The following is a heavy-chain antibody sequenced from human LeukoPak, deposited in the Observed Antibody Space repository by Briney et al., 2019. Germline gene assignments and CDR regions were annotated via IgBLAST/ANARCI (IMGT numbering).Heavy chain of an antibody. Sequence: SSETLSLTCTVSGGSISSSSYYWSWIRQPPGKGLEWIGEINHSGSTNYNPSLKSRVTISVDTSKNQFSLKLSSVTAADTAVYYCARGPIAALRQLNWFDPWGQGTLVTVSS. V-gene: IGHV4-39*07. CDR2: INHSGST. CDR1: GGSISSSSYY. CDR3: ARGPIAALRQLNWFDP. D-gene: IGHD2-15*01. J-gene: IGHJ5*02.